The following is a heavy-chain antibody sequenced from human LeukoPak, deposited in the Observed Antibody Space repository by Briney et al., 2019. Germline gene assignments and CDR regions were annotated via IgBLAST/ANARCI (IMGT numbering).Heavy chain of an antibody. CDR3: ASPRFGTYYYFYMDV. V-gene: IGHV4-39*01. D-gene: IGHD3-16*01. Sequence: SETLSLTCTVSGGSISSSSYYWGWIRQPPGKGLEWIGSIYYSGSTYYNPSPKSRVTISVDTSKDQFSLKLSSVTAADTAMYYCASPRFGTYYYFYMDVWGKGTTVTVSS. J-gene: IGHJ6*03. CDR2: IYYSGST. CDR1: GGSISSSSYY.